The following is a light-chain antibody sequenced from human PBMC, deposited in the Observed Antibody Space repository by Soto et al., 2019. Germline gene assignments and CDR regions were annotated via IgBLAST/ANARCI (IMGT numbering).Light chain of an antibody. V-gene: IGLV2-14*01. CDR2: DVS. CDR3: RSYTSSSVV. J-gene: IGLJ1*01. Sequence: QSVLTQPASVSGSPGQSITISCTGTSSDVGGYNYVSWYQQHPGKAPKLMIYDVSNRPSGVSNRFSGSKSGNTASLTISGLQAEDEADYYCRSYTSSSVVFGTGTNVTVL. CDR1: SSDVGGYNY.